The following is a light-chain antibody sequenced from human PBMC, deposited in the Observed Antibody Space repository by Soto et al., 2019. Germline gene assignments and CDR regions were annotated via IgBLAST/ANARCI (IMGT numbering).Light chain of an antibody. CDR1: QSISNY. Sequence: DIQMTQSPSSLSASVGDRVTITCRASQSISNYLNWYQQNPGKAPKLLIYAASSLQSGVPSRFSDSGSGTHFTLTISSLQPEDFATYYCQQSYGTPRFGQGTKVDIK. J-gene: IGKJ1*01. CDR2: AAS. V-gene: IGKV1-39*01. CDR3: QQSYGTPR.